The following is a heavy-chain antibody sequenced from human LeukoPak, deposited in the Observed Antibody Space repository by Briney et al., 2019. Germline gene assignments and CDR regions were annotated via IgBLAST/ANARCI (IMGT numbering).Heavy chain of an antibody. CDR2: IYYSGTT. Sequence: PSETLSLTCTVSGGSIDSSSYYWDWIRQPPGRGLEWLANIYYSGTTLYTSSLKSRVTISTDMSKNQFSLRLTSVTAADTAVYYCARQRADYFYHYMDVWGKGTTVIVSS. J-gene: IGHJ6*03. CDR3: ARQRADYFYHYMDV. V-gene: IGHV4-39*01. CDR1: GGSIDSSSYY.